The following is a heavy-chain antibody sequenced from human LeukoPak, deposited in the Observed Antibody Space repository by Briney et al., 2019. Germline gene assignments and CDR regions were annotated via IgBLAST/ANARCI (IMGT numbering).Heavy chain of an antibody. CDR2: ISDDGSNT. CDR1: GFTFSTYA. Sequence: GRSLRLSCAASGFTFSTYAVHWVRQAPGKGLEWVAVISDDGSNTYYADSVKDRFIISRDNAKNTVYLQMNSLRPEDTSVYYCVRDKEQPSYYSEHWGQGTLVTVSS. D-gene: IGHD6-13*01. CDR3: VRDKEQPSYYSEH. J-gene: IGHJ4*02. V-gene: IGHV3-30-3*01.